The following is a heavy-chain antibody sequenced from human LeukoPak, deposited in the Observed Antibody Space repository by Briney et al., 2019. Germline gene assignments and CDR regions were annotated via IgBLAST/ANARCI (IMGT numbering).Heavy chain of an antibody. CDR3: ARSSKDDYGDYGLDY. CDR2: IYYSGST. CDR1: GGSMSSYY. J-gene: IGHJ4*02. Sequence: SETLSLTCTVSGGSMSSYYWNWIRQSPGKGLEWIGYIYYSGSTNYNPSLKSRVTISVDTSKNQFSLKLSSVTASDTSVYYCARSSKDDYGDYGLDYWGQGTLVTVSS. V-gene: IGHV4-59*01. D-gene: IGHD4-17*01.